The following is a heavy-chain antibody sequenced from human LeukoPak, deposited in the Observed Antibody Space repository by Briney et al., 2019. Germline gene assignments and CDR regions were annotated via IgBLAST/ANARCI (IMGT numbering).Heavy chain of an antibody. Sequence: PSETLSLTCTVSGAPISNYYWSWIRQTAGKGLEWIGRIYTSGSTNYNPSLKSRVTMSVDTSKNQFSLKLSSVTAADTAVYYCVRDLVNYYGSGAFDYWGQGTLVTVSS. CDR1: GAPISNYY. CDR2: IYTSGST. CDR3: VRDLVNYYGSGAFDY. V-gene: IGHV4-4*07. J-gene: IGHJ4*02. D-gene: IGHD3-10*01.